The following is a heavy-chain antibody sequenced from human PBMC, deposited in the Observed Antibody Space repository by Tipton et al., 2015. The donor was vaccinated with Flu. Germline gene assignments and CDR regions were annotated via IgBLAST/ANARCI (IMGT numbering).Heavy chain of an antibody. V-gene: IGHV4-38-2*01. J-gene: IGHJ4*02. CDR3: ARSTYYYGSGSSGY. CDR2: ISHSGRT. Sequence: GLVKPSETLSLICAVSDYSISSGYYWGWLRQPPGKGLEWIGCISHSGRTYYNPSLKSRVTILVDTAKNQFSQRLSSVTAADTAVYYCARSTYYYGSGSSGYWGQGTLVTVSS. D-gene: IGHD3-10*01. CDR1: DYSISSGYY.